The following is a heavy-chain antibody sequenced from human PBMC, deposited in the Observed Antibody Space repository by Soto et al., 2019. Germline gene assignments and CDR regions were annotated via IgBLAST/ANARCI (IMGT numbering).Heavy chain of an antibody. D-gene: IGHD3-9*01. V-gene: IGHV4-59*08. J-gene: IGHJ4*02. Sequence: QVQLQESGPGLVKPSETLSLTCTVSGGSISSYYWSWIRQPPGKGLEWIGYIYYSGSTNYNPSLKSRATISVDTSQNPFSLKLSSVTAAYSAVYYCARHPDYDILTGFDYWGQGTLATVSS. CDR1: GGSISSYY. CDR2: IYYSGST. CDR3: ARHPDYDILTGFDY.